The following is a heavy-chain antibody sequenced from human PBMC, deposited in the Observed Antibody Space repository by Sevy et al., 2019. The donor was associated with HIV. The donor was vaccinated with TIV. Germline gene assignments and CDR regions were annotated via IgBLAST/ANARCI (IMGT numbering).Heavy chain of an antibody. D-gene: IGHD3-9*01. CDR1: GFTFTTSG. CDR2: ISYHGRDK. Sequence: GGSLRLSCVVSGFTFTTSGMHWVRQAPGKGLEWAAVISYHGRDKFYADSVKGRFTISRDNSENILYLHMNSLRIEDTAVYYCAKDFTGYNGMDVWGQGTMVTVSS. J-gene: IGHJ6*02. CDR3: AKDFTGYNGMDV. V-gene: IGHV3-30*18.